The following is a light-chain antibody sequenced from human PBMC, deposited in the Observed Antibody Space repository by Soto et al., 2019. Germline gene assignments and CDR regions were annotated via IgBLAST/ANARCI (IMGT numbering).Light chain of an antibody. CDR3: QQYGRSPGVT. CDR1: QSVSDSF. Sequence: ESVLTQSPGTLSLSPGERATLSCRASQSVSDSFLAWYQQKPGQAPRLLIYGASIRATGIPDRFSGSGSGTDFTLTISRLEPEDFGVYYYQQYGRSPGVTFGGGTKVEIK. J-gene: IGKJ4*01. CDR2: GAS. V-gene: IGKV3-20*01.